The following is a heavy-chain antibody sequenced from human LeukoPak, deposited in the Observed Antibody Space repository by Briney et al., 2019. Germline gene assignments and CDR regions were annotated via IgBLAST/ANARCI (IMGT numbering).Heavy chain of an antibody. CDR2: ISGSGGST. Sequence: PGGSLRLSCAASGFTFSSYAMSWVRQAPGKGLEWVSAISGSGGSTYYADSVKGRFTVSRDNSKNTLYLQMNSLRAEDTAVYYCAKDRAYSYGYFDYWGQGTLVTASS. CDR3: AKDRAYSYGYFDY. CDR1: GFTFSSYA. J-gene: IGHJ4*02. D-gene: IGHD5-18*01. V-gene: IGHV3-23*01.